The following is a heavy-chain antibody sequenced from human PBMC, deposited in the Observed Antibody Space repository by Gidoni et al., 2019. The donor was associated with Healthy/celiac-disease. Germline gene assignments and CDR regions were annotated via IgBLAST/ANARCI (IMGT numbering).Heavy chain of an antibody. D-gene: IGHD6-13*01. CDR3: ANSIAAAGNYYYYMDV. CDR1: GGTFSSYA. V-gene: IGHV1-69*06. CDR2: IIPFFGTA. Sequence: QVQLVQSGAEVKKPGSSVKVSCKASGGTFSSYAISWVRQAPGQGLEWMGGIIPFFGTANYAQKFQGRVTITADKSTSTAYMELSSLRSEDTAVYYCANSIAAAGNYYYYMDVWGKGTTVTVSS. J-gene: IGHJ6*03.